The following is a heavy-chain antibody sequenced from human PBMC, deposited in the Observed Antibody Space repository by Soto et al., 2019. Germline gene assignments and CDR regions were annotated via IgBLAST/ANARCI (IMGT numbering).Heavy chain of an antibody. CDR3: VKGYWKGDV. J-gene: IGHJ6*02. CDR1: GFSFSTYD. V-gene: IGHV3-23*01. CDR2: ISGSGGSI. D-gene: IGHD1-1*01. Sequence: EVQLLESGGGLVQPGGSLRLSCAASGFSFSTYDMSWVRQAPGNGLEWVSAISGSGGSIHYADSVKGRFTISRDNSKNTLYLQMNSLRDEDTAVYHCVKGYWKGDVWGQGTTVTVSS.